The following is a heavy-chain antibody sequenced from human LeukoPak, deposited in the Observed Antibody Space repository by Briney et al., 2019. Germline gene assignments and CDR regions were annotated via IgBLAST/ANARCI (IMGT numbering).Heavy chain of an antibody. D-gene: IGHD3-22*01. Sequence: PGGSLSLSCAASGSTLRSYAMHWVRQAPGKGLEWVAVIWYDGSKNYYGDSVKGRFTISRDNYETTLYLQMNSLRVEDTAMYYCARDLGSGFSLDYWGQGTLVTVSS. CDR3: ARDLGSGFSLDY. CDR2: IWYDGSKN. V-gene: IGHV3-33*01. J-gene: IGHJ4*02. CDR1: GSTLRSYA.